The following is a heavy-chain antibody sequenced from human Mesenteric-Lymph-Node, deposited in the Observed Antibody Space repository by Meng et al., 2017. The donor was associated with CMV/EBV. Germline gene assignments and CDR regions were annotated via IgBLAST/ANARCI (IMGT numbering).Heavy chain of an antibody. V-gene: IGHV3-20*04. Sequence: GESLKISCAASGFTFDDYTIHWVRQAPGKGLEWVSGINWNGGTTRHADSVQGRFTISRDNAKKSLYLQMNSLRAEDTALYYCAGRGPYGRALDVWGQGTMVTVSS. J-gene: IGHJ3*01. CDR3: AGRGPYGRALDV. D-gene: IGHD3-10*01. CDR1: GFTFDDYT. CDR2: INWNGGTT.